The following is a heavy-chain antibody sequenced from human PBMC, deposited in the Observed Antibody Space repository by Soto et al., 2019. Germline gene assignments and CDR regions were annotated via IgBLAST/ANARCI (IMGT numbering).Heavy chain of an antibody. Sequence: GGSLRLSCAASGFTFSSYAMSWVRQAPGKGLEWVSTISGSGGTTYYADSLKGRFTISRDNSKNTLYLQMNSLRAEDTAVYYCAKGSRIRIFGVVIIGPYFDYWGQGTLVTVSS. V-gene: IGHV3-23*01. CDR1: GFTFSSYA. D-gene: IGHD3-3*01. CDR3: AKGSRIRIFGVVIIGPYFDY. J-gene: IGHJ4*02. CDR2: ISGSGGTT.